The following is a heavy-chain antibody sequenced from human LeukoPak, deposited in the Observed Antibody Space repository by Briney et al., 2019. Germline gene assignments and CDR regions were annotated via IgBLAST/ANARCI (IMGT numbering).Heavy chain of an antibody. D-gene: IGHD3-10*01. CDR3: ASSGGITMVRGVIGPQGAFDI. CDR2: IYYSGST. J-gene: IGHJ3*02. Sequence: PPQTLSLTCTVSGGSISSGDYYWSWIRQPPGKGLEWIGYIYYSGSTYYNPSLKSRVTISVDTSKNQFSLKLSSVTAADTAVYYCASSGGITMVRGVIGPQGAFDIWGQGTMVTVSS. CDR1: GGSISSGDYY. V-gene: IGHV4-30-4*01.